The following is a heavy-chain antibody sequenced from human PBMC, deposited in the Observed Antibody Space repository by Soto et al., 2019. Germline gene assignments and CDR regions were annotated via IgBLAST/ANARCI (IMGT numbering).Heavy chain of an antibody. V-gene: IGHV3-30*18. Sequence: GSLRLSCAASGFAFSYYGIHWVRQAPGKGLEWVGVISSDGMTKYYADSVKGRFTISRDNSKNTLFLQMDSLRPEDTAVYYCAKEIAVAGDLDYWGHGTLVTVSS. CDR2: ISSDGMTK. D-gene: IGHD6-19*01. CDR1: GFAFSYYG. CDR3: AKEIAVAGDLDY. J-gene: IGHJ4*01.